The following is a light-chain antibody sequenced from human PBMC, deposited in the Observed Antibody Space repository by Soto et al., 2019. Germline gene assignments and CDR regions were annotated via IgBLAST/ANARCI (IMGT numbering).Light chain of an antibody. CDR1: SSDVGSYNL. J-gene: IGLJ1*01. V-gene: IGLV2-23*02. Sequence: QSVLTQPASVSGSPGQSITISCTGTSSDVGSYNLVSWYQQHPGKVPKLMIYEVSERPSGVSDRFSGSKSGNTASLTISGLQAEDEADYYCCSYAGASTYAFGTGTKVTVL. CDR2: EVS. CDR3: CSYAGASTYA.